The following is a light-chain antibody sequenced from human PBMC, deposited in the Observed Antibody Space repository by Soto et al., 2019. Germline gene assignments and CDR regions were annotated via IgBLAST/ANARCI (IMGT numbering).Light chain of an antibody. J-gene: IGLJ1*01. CDR3: AAWDVSLNGYV. CDR2: SNN. V-gene: IGLV1-44*01. Sequence: QSVLTQPPSTSGTPGQRVTISCSGSSSNIGSKTVNWYQQLPGTAPKLLIYSNNQRPPGVSDRFSGSKSGTSASLAIGGLQSEDEADYYCAAWDVSLNGYVFGTGTKVTVL. CDR1: SSNIGSKT.